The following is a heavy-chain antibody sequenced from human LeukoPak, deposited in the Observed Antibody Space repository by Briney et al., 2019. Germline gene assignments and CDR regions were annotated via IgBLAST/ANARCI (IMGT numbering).Heavy chain of an antibody. CDR1: GFTFSSYW. Sequence: GGSLRLTCAASGFTFSSYWMSWVRQAPGKGLEWVANINQHGTDKYYVDSVRGRFTISRDNAKNSLYLQMNSLRAEDTAVYYCAANGGPFDFWGQGTLVTVSS. V-gene: IGHV3-7*05. CDR3: AANGGPFDF. CDR2: INQHGTDK. D-gene: IGHD4-23*01. J-gene: IGHJ4*02.